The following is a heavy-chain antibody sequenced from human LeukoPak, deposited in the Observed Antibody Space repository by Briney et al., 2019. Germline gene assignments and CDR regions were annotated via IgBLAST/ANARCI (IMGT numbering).Heavy chain of an antibody. CDR3: ARPRDYFGSGLGAYDI. J-gene: IGHJ3*02. Sequence: SETLSLTCSVSGGSIRSSRYYWGWIRQPTGKGLEWIGSIYYTGTTHYNPSLMSRVTISVDTSKNQFSLKLSSVTAADTAVYYCARPRDYFGSGLGAYDIWGQGTMVTVSS. CDR2: IYYTGTT. V-gene: IGHV4-39*01. CDR1: GGSIRSSRYY. D-gene: IGHD3-10*01.